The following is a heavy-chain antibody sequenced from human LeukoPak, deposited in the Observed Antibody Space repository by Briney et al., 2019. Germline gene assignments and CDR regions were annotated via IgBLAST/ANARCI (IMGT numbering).Heavy chain of an antibody. CDR2: ISAYNGNT. J-gene: IGHJ6*03. CDR3: ARDGDYYDSGGYFSYYYMDV. V-gene: IGHV1-18*01. Sequence: ASVKVSCKASGYTFTSYAMNWVRQAPGQGLEWMGWISAYNGNTNYAQKLQGRVTMTTDTSTSTAYMELRSLRSDDTAVYYCARDGDYYDSGGYFSYYYMDVWGKGTTVTISS. D-gene: IGHD3-22*01. CDR1: GYTFTSYA.